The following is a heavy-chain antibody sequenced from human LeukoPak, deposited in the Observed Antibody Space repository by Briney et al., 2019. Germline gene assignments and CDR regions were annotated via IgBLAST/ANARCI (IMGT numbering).Heavy chain of an antibody. V-gene: IGHV3-9*01. CDR3: AKDKRPRDGYYYYMDV. CDR2: ISWNSGSI. CDR1: GFTFDDYA. D-gene: IGHD6-25*01. Sequence: GGSLRLSCAASGFTFDDYAMHWVRQAPGKGLEWVSGISWNSGSIGYADSVKGRFTISRDNAKNSLYLQMNSLRAEDTALYYCAKDKRPRDGYYYYMDVWGKGTTVTISS. J-gene: IGHJ6*03.